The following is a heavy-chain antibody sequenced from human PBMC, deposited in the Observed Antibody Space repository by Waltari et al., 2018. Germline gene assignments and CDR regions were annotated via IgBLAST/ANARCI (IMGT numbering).Heavy chain of an antibody. V-gene: IGHV3-7*01. CDR2: IKQDGSDK. CDR1: GFPFGSYG. D-gene: IGHD3-22*01. Sequence: EVQLVESGGGLVKRGGSLSLSCASSGFPFGSYGTSWVRQAPGKEVEWVANIKQDGSDKYYVDSVKGRFTISRDNAKNSLYLQMNSLRVEDTAIYYCARLNWDVVKAFDYWGQGTLVTVSS. CDR3: ARLNWDVVKAFDY. J-gene: IGHJ4*02.